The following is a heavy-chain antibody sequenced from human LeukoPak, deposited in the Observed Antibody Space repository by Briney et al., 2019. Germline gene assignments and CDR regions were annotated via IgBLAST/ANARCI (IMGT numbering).Heavy chain of an antibody. V-gene: IGHV3-7*01. D-gene: IGHD3-22*01. CDR3: AREVVYYDIKSYFDY. J-gene: IGHJ4*02. Sequence: HPGGSLRLSCAVSGFTFSGYWMTWVRQAPGKGLEWVANIKQDGSEKNYVDSVKGRFTISRDNAKNSLYLQMNSLRAEDTAVYYCAREVVYYDIKSYFDYWGQGTLVTVSS. CDR2: IKQDGSEK. CDR1: GFTFSGYW.